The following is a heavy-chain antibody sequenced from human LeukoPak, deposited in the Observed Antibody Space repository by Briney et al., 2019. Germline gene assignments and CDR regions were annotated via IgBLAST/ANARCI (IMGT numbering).Heavy chain of an antibody. CDR2: IYTSGST. CDR3: ARSLSWFDP. Sequence: SETLSLTCTVSGGSISSGSYYWSWIRQPAGKGLEWIGRIYTSGSTNYNPSLKSRATISVDTSKNQFSLKLSSVTAADTAVYYCARSLSWFDPWGQGTLVTVSS. J-gene: IGHJ5*02. CDR1: GGSISSGSYY. V-gene: IGHV4-61*02.